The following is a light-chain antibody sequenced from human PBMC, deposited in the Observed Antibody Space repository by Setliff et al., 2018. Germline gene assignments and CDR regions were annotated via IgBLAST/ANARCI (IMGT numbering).Light chain of an antibody. J-gene: IGLJ1*01. CDR3: CSYTISSTRV. Sequence: QSVLTQPASVSGSPGQSITISCSGTSSDVGSYGLVSWYQQHPGKAPKLIIYAVSDRPSGVSNRFSGSKSGNTASLTISGLQTEDEADYYCCSYTISSTRVFGTGTKVTVL. CDR2: AVS. V-gene: IGLV2-14*03. CDR1: SSDVGSYGL.